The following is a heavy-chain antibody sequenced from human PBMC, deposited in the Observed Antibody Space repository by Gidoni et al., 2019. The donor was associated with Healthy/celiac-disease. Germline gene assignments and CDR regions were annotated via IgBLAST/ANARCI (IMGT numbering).Heavy chain of an antibody. D-gene: IGHD2-2*01. V-gene: IGHV1-2*02. CDR2: INPNSGGT. J-gene: IGHJ5*02. CDR1: GYTFTGYY. CDR3: ARDRVVVPAALFDP. Sequence: QVQLVQSGAEVKKPGASVKVPCKASGYTFTGYYMHWVRQATGQGLEWMGWINPNSGGTNYAQKFQGRVTMTRDTSISTAYMELSRLRSDDTAVYYCARDRVVVPAALFDPWGQGTLVTVSS.